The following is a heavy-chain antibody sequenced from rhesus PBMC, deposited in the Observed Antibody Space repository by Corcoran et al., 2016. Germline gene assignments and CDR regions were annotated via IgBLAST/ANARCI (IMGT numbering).Heavy chain of an antibody. Sequence: QVQLVQSGGEIKQPGASVKLSCKASGYTFTSYYIHWVRQAPGQGLEWIGRISPYKDTKANAQNFQGRVTMTTDTSTNTGYMELSSLRSEDTAVYYCARGAYSNRFDYWGQGVLVTVSS. D-gene: IGHD4-23*01. CDR1: GYTFTSYY. J-gene: IGHJ4*01. CDR2: ISPYKDTK. CDR3: ARGAYSNRFDY. V-gene: IGHV1-180*01.